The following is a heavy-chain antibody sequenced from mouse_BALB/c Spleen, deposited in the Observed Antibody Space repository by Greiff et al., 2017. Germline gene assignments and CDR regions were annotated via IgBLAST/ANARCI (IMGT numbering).Heavy chain of an antibody. CDR2: IDPANGNT. CDR1: GFNIKDTY. D-gene: IGHD1-2*01. V-gene: IGHV14-3*02. CDR3: ARFHYFFDY. J-gene: IGHJ2*01. Sequence: EVKLVESGAELVKPGASVKLSCTASGFNIKDTYMHWVKQRPEQGLEWIGRIDPANGNTKYDPKFQGKATITADTSSNTAYLQLSSLTSEDTAVYYCARFHYFFDYWGQGTTLTVSS.